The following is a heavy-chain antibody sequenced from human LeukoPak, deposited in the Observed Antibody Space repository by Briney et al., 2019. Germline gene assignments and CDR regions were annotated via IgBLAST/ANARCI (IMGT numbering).Heavy chain of an antibody. J-gene: IGHJ3*02. CDR1: GFTFSSYA. V-gene: IGHV3-23*01. D-gene: IGHD6-19*01. Sequence: GGSLRLSCAASGFTFSSYAMSWVRQAPGKGLEWVSAISDSGGSTDYADSVKGRFTISRDNPKNTLYLQMNSLRAEDTDVYYCAKVLAVTGTPGGHAFDIWGQGKMVTVSS. CDR3: AKVLAVTGTPGGHAFDI. CDR2: ISDSGGST.